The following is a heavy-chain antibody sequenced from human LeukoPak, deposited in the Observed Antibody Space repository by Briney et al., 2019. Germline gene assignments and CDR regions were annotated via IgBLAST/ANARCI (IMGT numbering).Heavy chain of an antibody. J-gene: IGHJ4*02. V-gene: IGHV4-59*08. D-gene: IGHD6-6*01. CDR2: IYYSGST. CDR3: ASKRDIAARPLDY. Sequence: SETLSLTCTVSGGSISSYYWSWIRQPPGKGLEWIGYIYYSGSTNYNPSLKSRVTISVDTSKNQFSLKLSSVTAADTAVYYCASKRDIAARPLDYWGQGTRVTVSS. CDR1: GGSISSYY.